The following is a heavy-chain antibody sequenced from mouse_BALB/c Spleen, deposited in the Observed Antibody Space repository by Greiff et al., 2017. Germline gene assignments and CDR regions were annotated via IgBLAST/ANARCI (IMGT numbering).Heavy chain of an antibody. Sequence: DVHLVESGPGLVKPSQSLSLTCTVTGYSITSDYAWNWIRQFPGNKLEWMGYISYSGSTSYNPSLKSRISITRDTSKNQFFLQLNSVTTEDTATYYCARGLEAMDYWGQGTSVTVSS. CDR3: ARGLEAMDY. CDR1: GYSITSDYA. CDR2: ISYSGST. J-gene: IGHJ4*01. V-gene: IGHV3-2*02.